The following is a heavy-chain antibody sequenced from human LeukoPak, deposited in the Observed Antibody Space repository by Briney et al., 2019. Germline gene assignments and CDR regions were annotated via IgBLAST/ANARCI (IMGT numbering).Heavy chain of an antibody. CDR3: AKEDVATMAVPGY. Sequence: PGGSLRLSCAASGFSFSVFWMHWVRQAPGKGPVWVSRIKTDGSITNYADSVKGRFTISRDNSKNTLYLQMNSLRAEDTAVYYCAKEDVATMAVPGYWGQGTLVTVSS. CDR2: IKTDGSIT. CDR1: GFSFSVFW. V-gene: IGHV3-74*01. J-gene: IGHJ4*02. D-gene: IGHD5-12*01.